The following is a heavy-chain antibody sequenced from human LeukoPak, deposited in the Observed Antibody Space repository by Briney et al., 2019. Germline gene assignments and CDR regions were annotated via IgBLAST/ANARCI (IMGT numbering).Heavy chain of an antibody. CDR2: ISGSGGST. Sequence: GGSLRLSCAASGFTFSSYGMIWVRQAPGKGLEWVSGISGSGGSTYLADSVKGRFTISRDNSKNTLYLQMNSLRAEDTAVYYCARREQLALDYWGQGTLVTVSS. CDR3: ARREQLALDY. CDR1: GFTFSSYG. V-gene: IGHV3-23*01. D-gene: IGHD6-6*01. J-gene: IGHJ4*02.